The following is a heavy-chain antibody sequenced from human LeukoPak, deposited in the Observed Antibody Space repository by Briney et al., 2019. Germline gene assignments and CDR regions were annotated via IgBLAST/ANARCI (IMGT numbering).Heavy chain of an antibody. J-gene: IGHJ6*02. CDR3: AREGYGYPPHYYYYGMDV. D-gene: IGHD5-18*01. CDR1: GFTFSSYW. CDR2: IKQDGSEK. Sequence: GGSLRLSCAASGFTFSSYWMSWVRQAPGKGLDWVANIKQDGSEKYYVDSVKGRFTISRDNAKNSLYLQMNSLRAEDTAVYYCAREGYGYPPHYYYYGMDVWGQGTTVTVSS. V-gene: IGHV3-7*01.